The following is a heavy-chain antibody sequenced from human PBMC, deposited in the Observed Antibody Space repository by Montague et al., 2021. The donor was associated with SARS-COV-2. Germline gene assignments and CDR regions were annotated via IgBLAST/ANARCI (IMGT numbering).Heavy chain of an antibody. Sequence: SETVSLTCAVYDESFSDYSWTWIRQPPGKGLEWIGEINHRGSTNXNPSLKSRVTISVDTSKNQFSLKMTSVTAADTAVYYCARGRQHINMVVVVVTGGEYYFDFWGQGTLVAVSS. CDR2: INHRGST. D-gene: IGHD3-22*01. CDR3: ARGRQHINMVVVVVTGGEYYFDF. J-gene: IGHJ4*02. V-gene: IGHV4-34*01. CDR1: DESFSDYS.